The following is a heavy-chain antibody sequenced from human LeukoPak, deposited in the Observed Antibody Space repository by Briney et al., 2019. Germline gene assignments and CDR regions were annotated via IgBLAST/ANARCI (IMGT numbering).Heavy chain of an antibody. D-gene: IGHD4-17*01. V-gene: IGHV4-4*07. CDR1: GGSISSYY. J-gene: IGHJ5*02. CDR3: ARGPLTMTRGFDP. CDR2: IYTSGST. Sequence: PSETLSLTCTVSGGSISSYYWRWIRPPAGKGLEGIGRIYTSGSTNYNPSLKTRVTMSVDTSKSHFSLKLSSVTAAATAVYYCARGPLTMTRGFDPWGQGTLVTVSS.